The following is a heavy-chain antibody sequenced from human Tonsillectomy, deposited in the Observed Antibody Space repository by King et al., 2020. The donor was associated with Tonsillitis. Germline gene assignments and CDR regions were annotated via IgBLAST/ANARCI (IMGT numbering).Heavy chain of an antibody. D-gene: IGHD6-19*01. J-gene: IGHJ4*02. CDR1: GGSLSSHH. CDR2: LYYSGST. V-gene: IGHV4-59*11. CDR3: AGTRSSAFYYDF. Sequence: QLQESGPGLVKPSETLSLTCTVSGGSLSSHHWSWVRQSPGKGLEWIGYLYYSGSTKYNPSLKSRVTISGDTAKNQFSLKQASVTAADTAVYFCAGTRSSAFYYDFWGQGSLVTVSS.